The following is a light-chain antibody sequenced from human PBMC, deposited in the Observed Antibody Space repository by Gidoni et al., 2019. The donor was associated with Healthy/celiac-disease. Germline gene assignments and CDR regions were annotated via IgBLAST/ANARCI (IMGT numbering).Light chain of an antibody. CDR2: DAS. Sequence: EIVLTQSPATLSLSPGERATLSCRASQSVSRQLAWYQQNPGQAPRLLIFDASNRATGTPARFSGSGSGTDFTLTISSLEPEDFAVYYCQQRGSWPLTFGGGTKVDIK. V-gene: IGKV3-11*01. J-gene: IGKJ4*01. CDR3: QQRGSWPLT. CDR1: QSVSRQ.